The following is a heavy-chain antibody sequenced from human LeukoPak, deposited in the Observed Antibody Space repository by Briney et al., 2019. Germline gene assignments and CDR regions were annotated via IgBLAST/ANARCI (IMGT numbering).Heavy chain of an antibody. CDR2: IITIFGTA. Sequence: GSSVKVSCKASGGTFSSYAISWVRQAPGQGLEWMGGIITIFGTANYAQKFQGRVTITADESTSTAYMELSSLRSEDTAVYYCAIGYDILTGYWIYYYYYYMDVWGKGTTVTVSS. CDR1: GGTFSSYA. V-gene: IGHV1-69*01. J-gene: IGHJ6*03. D-gene: IGHD3-9*01. CDR3: AIGYDILTGYWIYYYYYYMDV.